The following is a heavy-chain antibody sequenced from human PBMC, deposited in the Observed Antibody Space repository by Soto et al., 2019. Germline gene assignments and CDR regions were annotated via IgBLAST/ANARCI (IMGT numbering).Heavy chain of an antibody. CDR1: GFTFSSYG. Sequence: QVQLVESEGGVIQPGRSLRLSCAASGFTFSSYGMHWVRQAPGKGLEWVAVISYDGSNKYYADSVKGRFTISRDNSKNALHLQMNSLRAEDTDVYYCAKQELTKNYYYYGMDVWGRGTTVTVSS. CDR3: AKQELTKNYYYYGMDV. V-gene: IGHV3-30*18. J-gene: IGHJ6*02. D-gene: IGHD1-7*01. CDR2: ISYDGSNK.